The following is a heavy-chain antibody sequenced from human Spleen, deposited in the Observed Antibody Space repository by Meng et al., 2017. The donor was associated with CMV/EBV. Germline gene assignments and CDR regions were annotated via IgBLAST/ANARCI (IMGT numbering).Heavy chain of an antibody. J-gene: IGHJ5*02. CDR1: GYTFTTYY. Sequence: ASVKVSCKASGYTFTTYYMHWVRQAPGQGLEWMGWINPNSGGTNYAQKFQGRVTMTRDTSISTAYMELSRLRSDDTAVYYCARGVEPGTWWFDPWGQGTLVTVSS. V-gene: IGHV1-2*02. D-gene: IGHD1/OR15-1a*01. CDR2: INPNSGGT. CDR3: ARGVEPGTWWFDP.